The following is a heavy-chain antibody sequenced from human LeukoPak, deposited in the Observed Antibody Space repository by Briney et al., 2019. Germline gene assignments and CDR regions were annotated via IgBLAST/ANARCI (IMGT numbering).Heavy chain of an antibody. CDR1: GGSISSGGYS. CDR2: IYHSGST. V-gene: IGHV4-30-2*01. Sequence: PSQTLSLTCAVSGGSISSGGYSWSWIRQPPGKCLEWIGYIYHSGSTYYNPSLKSRVAISVDRSKNQFSLKLSSVTAADTAVYYCARGYTSGGSCSLGRNRIDPWGQGPLVTVSS. CDR3: ARGYTSGGSCSLGRNRIDP. D-gene: IGHD2-15*01. J-gene: IGHJ5*02.